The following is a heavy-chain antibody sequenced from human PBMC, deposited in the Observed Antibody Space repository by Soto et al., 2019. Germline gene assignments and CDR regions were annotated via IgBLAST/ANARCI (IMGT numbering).Heavy chain of an antibody. V-gene: IGHV4-59*01. J-gene: IGHJ6*02. CDR2: ISYSGST. D-gene: IGHD5-18*01. CDR3: ARGHRAMEYYYYYGMDV. Sequence: SETLSLTCAVYGGSFSGYYWSWIRQPPGKELEWIGYISYSGSTTYNPSLKSRITLSVDTSKNQFSLRVASVTAADTAVYYCARGHRAMEYYYYYGMDVWGQGTTVTVSS. CDR1: GGSFSGYY.